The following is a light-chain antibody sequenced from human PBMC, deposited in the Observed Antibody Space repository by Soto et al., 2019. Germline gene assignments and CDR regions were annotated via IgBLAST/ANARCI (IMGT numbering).Light chain of an antibody. CDR3: QQRSNWPSLT. CDR1: QSVSSY. Sequence: EIVMTQSPATLSVSPGERATLSWRASQSVSSYLAWYQQKPGQAPRLLIYDASNRATGIPARFSGSGSGTDFTLTISSLEPEDSAVYYCQQRSNWPSLTFGGGTNVDI. CDR2: DAS. J-gene: IGKJ4*01. V-gene: IGKV3-11*01.